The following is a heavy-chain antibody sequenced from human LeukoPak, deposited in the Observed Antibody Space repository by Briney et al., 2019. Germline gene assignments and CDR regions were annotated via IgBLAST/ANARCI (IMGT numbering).Heavy chain of an antibody. CDR1: GGSISSYY. CDR3: ARAFCVGDCFVLHIYFDS. CDR2: IYQRATV. Sequence: SETLSPTCTVSGGSISSYYWSWIRQPPGKGLEWIGSIYQRATVHYNPSLKSRVTISLDTSKNQFSLNLRSMKASDTAVYYCARAFCVGDCFVLHIYFDSWGLGTLVTVSS. D-gene: IGHD2-21*02. V-gene: IGHV4-59*08. J-gene: IGHJ4*02.